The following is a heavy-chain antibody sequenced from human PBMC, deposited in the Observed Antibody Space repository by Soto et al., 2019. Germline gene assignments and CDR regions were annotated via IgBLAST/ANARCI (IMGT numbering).Heavy chain of an antibody. CDR1: GDSVSSGTYF. Sequence: PSETLSLTCTVSGDSVSSGTYFWSWIRQPPGKGLEWIGYVYYSGSTNYNPTLKSRLTMSVDTSKNQFSLKLSSVTAADTAVYYCASSSWRGWYDPWGQGTMVTVSS. V-gene: IGHV4-61*01. D-gene: IGHD6-13*01. CDR2: VYYSGST. J-gene: IGHJ5*02. CDR3: ASSSWRGWYDP.